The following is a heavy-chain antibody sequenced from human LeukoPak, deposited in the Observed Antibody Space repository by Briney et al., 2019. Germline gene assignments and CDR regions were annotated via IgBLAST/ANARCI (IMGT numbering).Heavy chain of an antibody. CDR3: ARARIFGVNWFDP. Sequence: ASVKVSCEASGYTFTGYYMHWVRQAPGQGLEWMGWINPNSGGTNYAQKFQGRVTMTRDTSISTAYMELSRLRSDDTAVYYCARARIFGVNWFDPWGQGTLVTISS. CDR1: GYTFTGYY. CDR2: INPNSGGT. D-gene: IGHD3-3*01. J-gene: IGHJ5*02. V-gene: IGHV1-2*02.